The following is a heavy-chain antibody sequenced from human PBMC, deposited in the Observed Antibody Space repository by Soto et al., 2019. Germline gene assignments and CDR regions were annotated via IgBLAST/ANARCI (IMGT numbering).Heavy chain of an antibody. V-gene: IGHV3-30-3*01. CDR3: ASPSFYSSSWYGSFDY. CDR2: ISYDGSNK. D-gene: IGHD6-13*01. J-gene: IGHJ4*02. Sequence: GGSLRLSCAASGFTFSSYAMHWVRQAPGKGLEWVAVISYDGSNKYYADSVKGRFTISRDNSKNPLYLQMNSLRAEDTAVYYCASPSFYSSSWYGSFDYWGQGTLVTVSS. CDR1: GFTFSSYA.